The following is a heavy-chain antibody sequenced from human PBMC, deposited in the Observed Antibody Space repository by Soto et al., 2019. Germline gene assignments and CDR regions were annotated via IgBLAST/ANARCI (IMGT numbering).Heavy chain of an antibody. D-gene: IGHD4-17*01. CDR2: ISSSSSTI. V-gene: IGHV3-48*01. Sequence: GGSLRLSCAASGFTFSSYSMNWVRQAPGKGLEWVSYISSSSSTIYYADSVKGRFTISRDNAKNSLYLQMNSLRAEDTAVYYCARERETVTTLSYYFDYWGQGTLVTVSS. J-gene: IGHJ4*02. CDR3: ARERETVTTLSYYFDY. CDR1: GFTFSSYS.